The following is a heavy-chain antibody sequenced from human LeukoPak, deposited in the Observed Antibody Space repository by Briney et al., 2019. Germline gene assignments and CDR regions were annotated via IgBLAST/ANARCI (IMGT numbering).Heavy chain of an antibody. Sequence: SETLSLTCTVSGGSISSYYWSWIRQPPGKGLEWIGYIYYSGSTNYNPSLKSRVTISVDTSKNQFSLKLSSVTATDTAVYYCARLPNYYDSKAFDIGGQGTMVTVSS. CDR3: ARLPNYYDSKAFDI. CDR2: IYYSGST. D-gene: IGHD3-22*01. V-gene: IGHV4-59*08. J-gene: IGHJ3*02. CDR1: GGSISSYY.